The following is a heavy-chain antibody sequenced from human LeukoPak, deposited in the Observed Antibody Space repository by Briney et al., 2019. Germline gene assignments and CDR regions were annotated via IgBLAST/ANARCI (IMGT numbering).Heavy chain of an antibody. Sequence: GGSLRLSCEVSGITFSTSVMHWVRQGPGKGLEYVSGISDNGVGTYYASSVKGRFTISRDNSKNTLYLQMDSLKDEDMAMYYCAREGHSSGYCGAFDIWGPGTMVTVSS. CDR2: ISDNGVGT. J-gene: IGHJ3*02. CDR3: AREGHSSGYCGAFDI. CDR1: GITFSTSV. V-gene: IGHV3-64*01. D-gene: IGHD3-22*01.